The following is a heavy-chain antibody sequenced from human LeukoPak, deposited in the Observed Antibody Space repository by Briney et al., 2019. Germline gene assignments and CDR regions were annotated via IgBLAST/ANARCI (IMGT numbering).Heavy chain of an antibody. CDR2: IKSEVDGATR. J-gene: IGHJ6*02. CDR3: AERSHGDHYYGMDV. Sequence: GGSLRLSCAASGLIFSNCWMTWVRQAPGKGLEWVGRIKSEVDGATRDYAAPVRGRFTLSRDDSRNTLYLQMNSLRVEDTATYFCAERSHGDHYYGMDVWGQGTTVTVSS. CDR1: GLIFSNCW. D-gene: IGHD4-17*01. V-gene: IGHV3-15*01.